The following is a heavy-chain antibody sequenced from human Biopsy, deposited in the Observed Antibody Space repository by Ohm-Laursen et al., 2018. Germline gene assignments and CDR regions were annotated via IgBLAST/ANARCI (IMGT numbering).Heavy chain of an antibody. Sequence: SVKVSCKASGYSFTSYGMNWVRQAPGQGLEWVGWISPYFGNTNSAQKLQARVTLSTETSTDTAYMELRSLRYDDTAIYYCVREGLDCAGGTCYSGPLDLWGQGTLITVSS. D-gene: IGHD2-15*01. V-gene: IGHV1-18*01. CDR2: ISPYFGNT. J-gene: IGHJ4*03. CDR3: VREGLDCAGGTCYSGPLDL. CDR1: GYSFTSYG.